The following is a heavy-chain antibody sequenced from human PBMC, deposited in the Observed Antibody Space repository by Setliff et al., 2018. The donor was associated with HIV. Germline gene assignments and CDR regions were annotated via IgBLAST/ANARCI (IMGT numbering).Heavy chain of an antibody. CDR2: VSQDASKD. D-gene: IGHD3-16*02. CDR3: AKSSFRFFEDLSDWYFDL. CDR1: GFTFSNYA. J-gene: IGHJ2*01. Sequence: PGGSLRLSCAASGFTFSNYAMHWVRQAPGKGLEWVAVVSQDASKDYYADSVKGRFTIPKDNSKNTVFLQMNNLRVEDTALYYCAKSSFRFFEDLSDWYFDLWGRGTLVTVSS. V-gene: IGHV3-30*18.